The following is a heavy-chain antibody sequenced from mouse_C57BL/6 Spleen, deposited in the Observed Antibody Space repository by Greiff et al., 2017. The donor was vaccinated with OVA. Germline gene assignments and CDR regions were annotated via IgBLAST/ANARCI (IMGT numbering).Heavy chain of an antibody. CDR2: IHPNSGST. Sequence: QVQLQQPGAELVKPGASVKLSCKASGYTFTSYWMHWVKQRPGQGLEWIGMIHPNSGSTNYNEKFKSKATLTVDKSSSTAYMQLSSLTSEDSAVYYCASQANYDYDGDAMDYWGQGTSVTVSS. V-gene: IGHV1-64*01. CDR1: GYTFTSYW. D-gene: IGHD2-4*01. CDR3: ASQANYDYDGDAMDY. J-gene: IGHJ4*01.